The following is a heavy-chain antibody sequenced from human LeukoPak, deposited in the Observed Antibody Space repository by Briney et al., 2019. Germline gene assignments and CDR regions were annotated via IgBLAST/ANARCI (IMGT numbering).Heavy chain of an antibody. CDR3: ARDRIRTRAFDI. J-gene: IGHJ3*02. V-gene: IGHV1-2*02. CDR1: GYTFTGYY. Sequence: ASVNVSCKASGYTFTGYYMHWVRQAPGQGLEWMGWINPNSGGTNYAQKFQGRVTMTRDTSISTAYMELSRLRSDDTAVYYCARDRIRTRAFDIWGQGTMVTVSS. CDR2: INPNSGGT. D-gene: IGHD1-14*01.